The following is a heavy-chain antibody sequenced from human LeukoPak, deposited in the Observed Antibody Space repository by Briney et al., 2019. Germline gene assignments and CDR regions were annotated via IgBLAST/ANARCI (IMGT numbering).Heavy chain of an antibody. CDR3: AKIPDYYGSVSMDV. CDR1: GFTFSSYA. V-gene: IGHV3-23*01. CDR2: ISGSGGST. J-gene: IGHJ6*02. Sequence: GGSLRLSCAASGFTFSSYAMSWVRQAPGKGLEWVSAISGSGGSTYYADSVKGRFTISRDNSKNTLYLQMNSLRAEDTAVYHCAKIPDYYGSVSMDVWGQGTTVTVSS. D-gene: IGHD3-10*01.